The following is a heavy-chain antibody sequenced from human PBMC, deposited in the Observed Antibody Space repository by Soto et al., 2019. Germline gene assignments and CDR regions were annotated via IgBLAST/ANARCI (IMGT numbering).Heavy chain of an antibody. V-gene: IGHV3-23*01. CDR2: ISGSGGST. D-gene: IGHD6-19*01. J-gene: IGHJ4*02. CDR3: AKDRSRSGFDFDY. Sequence: EVQLLESGGGLVQPGGSLRLSCAASGFTFSSYAMSWVRQAPGKGLEWVSAISGSGGSTYYVDSVKGRFTISRDNSKHTLYLKLNSLRAEDTAVYYCAKDRSRSGFDFDYWVQGNMVTVSS. CDR1: GFTFSSYA.